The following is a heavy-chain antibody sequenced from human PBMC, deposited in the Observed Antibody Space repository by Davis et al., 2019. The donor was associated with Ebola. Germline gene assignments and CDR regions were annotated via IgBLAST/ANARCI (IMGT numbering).Heavy chain of an antibody. CDR3: AKDSKSDY. CDR1: GFTFSSYA. Sequence: PGGSLRLSCAASGFTFSSYAMSWVRQAPGKGLEWVSAITGSGGSTYYADSVKGRFTISRDNSKNTLYLQMNSLRDEDTAIYNCAKDSKSDYWGQGTLVTVSS. V-gene: IGHV3-23*01. CDR2: ITGSGGST. J-gene: IGHJ4*02.